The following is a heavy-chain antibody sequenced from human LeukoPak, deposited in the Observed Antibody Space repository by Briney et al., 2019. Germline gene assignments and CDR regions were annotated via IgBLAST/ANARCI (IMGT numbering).Heavy chain of an antibody. CDR1: GGTFSSYA. D-gene: IGHD5-18*01. Sequence: ASVKVSCKASGGTFSSYAISWVRQAPGQGLEWMGRIIPIFGMANYAQKFQGRVTITADKSTSTAYMELSSLRSEDTAVYYCAREGYSYGNAWGQGTLVTVSS. J-gene: IGHJ5*02. V-gene: IGHV1-69*04. CDR2: IIPIFGMA. CDR3: AREGYSYGNA.